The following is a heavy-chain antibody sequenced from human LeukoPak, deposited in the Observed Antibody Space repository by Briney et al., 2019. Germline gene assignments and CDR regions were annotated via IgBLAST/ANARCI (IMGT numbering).Heavy chain of an antibody. CDR2: FDPDDGET. D-gene: IGHD1-26*01. Sequence: AASVKVSCKVSGYTLTELPIHWVRQAPGKALEWMGGFDPDDGETVYAQMFQGRVTMTEDTSSDTASMELSSLRSEDTAVYYCATGTSGSYYVGIVRPIDYWGQGTLVTVSS. J-gene: IGHJ4*02. CDR3: ATGTSGSYYVGIVRPIDY. CDR1: GYTLTELP. V-gene: IGHV1-24*01.